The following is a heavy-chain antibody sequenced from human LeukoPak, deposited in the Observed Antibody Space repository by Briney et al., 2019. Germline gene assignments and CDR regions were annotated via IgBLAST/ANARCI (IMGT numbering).Heavy chain of an antibody. J-gene: IGHJ6*03. CDR3: ARVLQNYYHMDV. CDR2: IYDSGSA. V-gene: IGHV4-59*11. D-gene: IGHD3-3*01. Sequence: SETLSLTCTVSGVSINSHYWSWIRQPPGKGLEWIGFIYDSGSANYKSPLKSRVTMTVDTSKNQFSLKLNSVTAADTAVYYCARVLQNYYHMDVWGKGTTVTVSS. CDR1: GVSINSHY.